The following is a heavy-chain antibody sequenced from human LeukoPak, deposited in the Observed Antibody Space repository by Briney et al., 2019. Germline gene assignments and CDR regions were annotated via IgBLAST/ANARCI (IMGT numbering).Heavy chain of an antibody. J-gene: IGHJ4*02. CDR2: MNPNSGNT. CDR1: GYTFTSYD. Sequence: ASVKVSCKASGYTFTSYDINWVRQATGQGLEWMGWMNPNSGNTGYAQNFQGRVTITRNTSISTAYMELCSLTSEDTAVYYCARTYNSGSYHFDHWGQGTLVTVSS. D-gene: IGHD5-12*01. V-gene: IGHV1-8*03. CDR3: ARTYNSGSYHFDH.